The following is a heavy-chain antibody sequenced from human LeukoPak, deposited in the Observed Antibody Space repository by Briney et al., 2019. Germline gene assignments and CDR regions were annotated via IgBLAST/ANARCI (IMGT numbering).Heavy chain of an antibody. CDR3: ARAKLGGWYLYFDY. J-gene: IGHJ4*02. CDR2: ISSNGGST. CDR1: GFTFSSYA. V-gene: IGHV3-64*01. Sequence: PGGSLRLSCAASGFTFSSYAMHWVRQAPGKGLEYVSAISSNGGSTYYANSVKGRFTISRDNSKNTLYLQMGSLRAEDMAVYYCARAKLGGWYLYFDYWGQGTLVTVSS. D-gene: IGHD6-19*01.